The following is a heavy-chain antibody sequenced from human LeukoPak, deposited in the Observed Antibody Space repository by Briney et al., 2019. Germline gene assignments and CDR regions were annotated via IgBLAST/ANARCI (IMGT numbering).Heavy chain of an antibody. Sequence: GGSLRLSCAASGFTFSSYWMHWVRQAPGKGLVWVSRINTDESTTGYADSVKGRFTISRDNSKNTLYLQMNSLRAEDTAVYYCARVGAEGPVDYWGQGTLVTVSS. CDR1: GFTFSSYW. CDR3: ARVGAEGPVDY. CDR2: INTDESTT. J-gene: IGHJ4*02. D-gene: IGHD3-10*01. V-gene: IGHV3-74*01.